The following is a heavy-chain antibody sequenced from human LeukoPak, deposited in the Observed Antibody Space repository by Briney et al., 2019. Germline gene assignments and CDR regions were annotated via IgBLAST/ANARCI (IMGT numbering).Heavy chain of an antibody. V-gene: IGHV3-74*01. CDR2: IDSDGSST. CDR1: RSTLSSYW. J-gene: IGHJ5*02. D-gene: IGHD6-19*01. CDR3: AGSTFGVAGIVNL. Sequence: QPGGSLRLSCASSRSTLSSYWRHSVRQAPGKGLVWVSRIDSDGSSTSYADSVKGRFTISRDNAKNTLYLQMNSLRAEDTAVYYCAGSTFGVAGIVNLWGQGTLVAVSS.